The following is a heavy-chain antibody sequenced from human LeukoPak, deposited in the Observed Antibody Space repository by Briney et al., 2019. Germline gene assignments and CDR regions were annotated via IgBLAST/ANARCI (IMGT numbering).Heavy chain of an antibody. CDR1: GFSFSGYG. V-gene: IGHV3-23*01. Sequence: GGSLRLSCASSGFSFSGYGMLWVRQAPGKGLELVSTISGSGASTFYADSVRGRFIISKDISRNIVYLQMNSLRAEDTAVYYVPKGSRGYTNYYFDYWGQGTLVTVSS. D-gene: IGHD2-2*02. J-gene: IGHJ4*02. CDR2: ISGSGAST. CDR3: PKGSRGYTNYYFDY.